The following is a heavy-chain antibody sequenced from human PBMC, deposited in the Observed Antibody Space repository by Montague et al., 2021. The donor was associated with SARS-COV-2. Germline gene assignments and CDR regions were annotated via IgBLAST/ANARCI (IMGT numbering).Heavy chain of an antibody. CDR3: ARDLPLIVMVRGVTFGYYGMDV. D-gene: IGHD3-10*01. V-gene: IGHV3-33*08. Sequence: SLRLSCAASGFTFSSYDMHWVRQAPGKGLEWVAVIWYDGSNQYYGDSVKGRFTISRDNAKNSLYLQMNSLRAEDTAVYYCARDLPLIVMVRGVTFGYYGMDVWGQGTTVTVSS. CDR1: GFTFSSYD. CDR2: IWYDGSNQ. J-gene: IGHJ6*02.